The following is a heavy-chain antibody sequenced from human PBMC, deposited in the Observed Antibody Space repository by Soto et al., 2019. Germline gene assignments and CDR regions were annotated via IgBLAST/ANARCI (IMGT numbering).Heavy chain of an antibody. CDR3: ARESIAAAGSKY. V-gene: IGHV3-21*01. Sequence: NWVRQAPGKGLEWVSSISSSSSYIYYADSVKGRFTISRDNAKNSLYLQMNSLRAEDTAVYYCARESIAAAGSKYWGQGTLVTVSS. J-gene: IGHJ4*02. CDR2: ISSSSSYI. D-gene: IGHD6-13*01.